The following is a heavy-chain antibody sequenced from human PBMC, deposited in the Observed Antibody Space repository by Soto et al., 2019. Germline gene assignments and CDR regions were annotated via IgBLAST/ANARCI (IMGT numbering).Heavy chain of an antibody. V-gene: IGHV4-39*01. D-gene: IGHD6-19*01. CDR2: IYYSGST. J-gene: IGHJ4*02. CDR3: ARRSSYSSGWLY. CDR1: GGSISSSSYY. Sequence: SETLSLTCTVSGGSISSSSYYWGWIRQPPGKGLEWIGSIYYSGSTYYNPSLKSRVTISVDTSKNQFSLKLSSVTAADTAVYYCARRSSYSSGWLYWGQGTLVTVSS.